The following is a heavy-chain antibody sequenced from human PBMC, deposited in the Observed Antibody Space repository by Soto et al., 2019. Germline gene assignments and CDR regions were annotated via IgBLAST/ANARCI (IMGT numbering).Heavy chain of an antibody. J-gene: IGHJ4*02. V-gene: IGHV3-7*01. CDR1: GFTFSSYW. D-gene: IGHD5-12*01. Sequence: GGSLRLSCAASGFTFSSYWMSWVRQAPGKGLEWVANIKQDGSEKYYVDSVKGRFTISRDNAKNSLYLQMNSLRAEDTAVYYCARESGYEPLVYFDYWGQGTLVTVSS. CDR3: ARESGYEPLVYFDY. CDR2: IKQDGSEK.